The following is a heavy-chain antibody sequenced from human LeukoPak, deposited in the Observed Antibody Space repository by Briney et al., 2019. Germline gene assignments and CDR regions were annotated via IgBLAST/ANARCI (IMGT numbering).Heavy chain of an antibody. CDR2: IYMGGSI. J-gene: IGHJ4*02. D-gene: IGHD5-24*01. CDR3: AREIWLQDGHTIDY. V-gene: IGHV4-59*01. CDR1: GDFISRNY. Sequence: SETLSLTCSVSGDFISRNYWSWIRQPPRKGLEWLGFIYMGGSINYNQSLHSRVTISVDTSKNQFSLRLTSGTPADTAVYFCAREIWLQDGHTIDYWGPGTLVTVSS.